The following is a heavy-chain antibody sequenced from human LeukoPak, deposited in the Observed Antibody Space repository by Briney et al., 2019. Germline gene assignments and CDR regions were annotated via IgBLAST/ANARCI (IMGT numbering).Heavy chain of an antibody. V-gene: IGHV4-59*01. Sequence: PPETLSLTCTVSGGSISSYYWSWIRQPPGKGLEWIGYIYYSGSTNYNPSLKSRVTISVDTSKNQFSLKLSSVTAADTAVYYCARGGRRAAIDYWGQGTLVTVSS. CDR1: GGSISSYY. D-gene: IGHD6-13*01. J-gene: IGHJ4*02. CDR2: IYYSGST. CDR3: ARGGRRAAIDY.